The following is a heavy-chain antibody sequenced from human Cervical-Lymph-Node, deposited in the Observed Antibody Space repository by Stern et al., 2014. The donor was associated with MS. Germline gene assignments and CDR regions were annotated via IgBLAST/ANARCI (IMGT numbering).Heavy chain of an antibody. J-gene: IGHJ6*02. CDR3: VRHGYYHYFGLDV. Sequence: QVQLQESGPGLVKPSETLSLTCTVSGASIASGAFYWGWIRQSPGEGVEWIGSLHYTGPPPYPPSLGSRISMSVDTSKTQCSLNLTSVTATDTAIYYCVRHGYYHYFGLDVWGQGTTVTVAS. CDR2: LHYTGPP. CDR1: GASIASGAFY. D-gene: IGHD3-3*01. V-gene: IGHV4-39*01.